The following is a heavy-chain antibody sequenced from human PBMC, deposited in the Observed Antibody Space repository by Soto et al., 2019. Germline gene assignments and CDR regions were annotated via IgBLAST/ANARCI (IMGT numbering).Heavy chain of an antibody. D-gene: IGHD2-15*01. CDR1: GGSISSGDYY. J-gene: IGHJ4*02. CDR2: IYYSGST. Sequence: QVQLQESGPGLVKPSQTLSLTCTVSGGSISSGDYYWSWIRQPPGKGLEWIGYIYYSGSTYYNPSVKSRVTISVDTSKNQFSLKLSSVTAADTAVYYCARAADCSGGSCYFFLGYWGQGTLVTVSS. CDR3: ARAADCSGGSCYFFLGY. V-gene: IGHV4-30-4*01.